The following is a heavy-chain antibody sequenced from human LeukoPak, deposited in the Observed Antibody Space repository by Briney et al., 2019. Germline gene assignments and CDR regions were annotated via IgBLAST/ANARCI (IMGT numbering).Heavy chain of an antibody. CDR3: ARVAFGSSYWYFDL. Sequence: ASVKVSCKASGYTFTSYATHWVRQAPGQRLEWMGWINAGNGNTKYSQKFQGRVTITRDTSASTAYMELSSLRSEDTAVYYCARVAFGSSYWYFDLWGRGTLVTVSS. V-gene: IGHV1-3*01. CDR1: GYTFTSYA. D-gene: IGHD6-13*01. J-gene: IGHJ2*01. CDR2: INAGNGNT.